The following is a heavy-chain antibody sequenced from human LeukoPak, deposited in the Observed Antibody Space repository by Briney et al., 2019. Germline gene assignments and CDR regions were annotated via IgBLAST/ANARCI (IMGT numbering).Heavy chain of an antibody. Sequence: ASVKVSCKASGYTFTSYGISWVRQAPGQGLEWTGWISAYNGNTNYAQKLQGRVTMTTDTSTSTAYMELRSLRSDDTAVDYCARGALVYDFWSGYLNWFDPWGQGTLVTVSS. V-gene: IGHV1-18*01. CDR1: GYTFTSYG. CDR2: ISAYNGNT. D-gene: IGHD3-3*01. J-gene: IGHJ5*02. CDR3: ARGALVYDFWSGYLNWFDP.